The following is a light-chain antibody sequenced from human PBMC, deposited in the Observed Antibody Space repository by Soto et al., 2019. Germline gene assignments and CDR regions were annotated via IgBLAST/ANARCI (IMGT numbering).Light chain of an antibody. V-gene: IGKV1-39*01. J-gene: IGKJ2*01. CDR2: AAS. CDR3: QQRFSTPYI. CDR1: QSVNVY. Sequence: QVTQSPSSLSASVGARVTITCRASQSVNVYLNWYQQRPGKAPRLLLYAASTLHSGVPSRFSGSGFGTDFSLTITSLQPEYFATYYCQQRFSTPYIFGQGTKLEIK.